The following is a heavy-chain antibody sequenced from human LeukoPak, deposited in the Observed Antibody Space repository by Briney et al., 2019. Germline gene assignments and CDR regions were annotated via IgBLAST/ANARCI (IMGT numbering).Heavy chain of an antibody. D-gene: IGHD6-13*01. Sequence: PSETLSLTCAVYGGSFSGYYWSWIRQPPGKGLEWIGEINHSGSTNYNPSLKSRVTISVDTSKNQFSLKLSSVTAADTAVYYCARGKIAAAAPGYFDYWGQETLVTVSS. CDR3: ARGKIAAAAPGYFDY. V-gene: IGHV4-34*01. J-gene: IGHJ4*02. CDR1: GGSFSGYY. CDR2: INHSGST.